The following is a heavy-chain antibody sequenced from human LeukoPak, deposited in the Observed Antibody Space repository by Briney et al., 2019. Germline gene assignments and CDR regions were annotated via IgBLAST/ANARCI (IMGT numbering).Heavy chain of an antibody. V-gene: IGHV4-30-2*01. CDR1: GGSISSDNYS. J-gene: IGHJ4*02. CDR2: IYHSGST. D-gene: IGHD3-16*01. CDR3: ARYTGSSTLGYFDY. Sequence: SETLSLTCAVSGGSISSDNYSWSWIRQPPGKGLEWIGYIYHSGSTYFNPSLKSRVTISVDRSKNQFSLRLSSVTAADTAVYYCARYTGSSTLGYFDYWGQGTLVTVSS.